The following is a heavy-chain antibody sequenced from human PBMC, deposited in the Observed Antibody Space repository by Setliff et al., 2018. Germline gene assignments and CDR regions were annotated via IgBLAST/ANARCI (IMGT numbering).Heavy chain of an antibody. D-gene: IGHD2-2*01. CDR2: ISAYNGNT. CDR1: GYTFISYG. CDR3: ARVLFHCSSTSCYLDAFDI. V-gene: IGHV1-18*01. J-gene: IGHJ3*02. Sequence: ASVKVSCKASGYTFISYGISWVRQAPGQGLEWMGWISAYNGNTNYAQKLQGRVAMTTDTSTSTAYMELRSLRSDDTAVYYCARVLFHCSSTSCYLDAFDIWGQGTMVTVS.